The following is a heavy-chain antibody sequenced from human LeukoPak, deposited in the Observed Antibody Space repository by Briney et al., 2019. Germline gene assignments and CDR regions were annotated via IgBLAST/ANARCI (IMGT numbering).Heavy chain of an antibody. CDR3: ARDSAYDSSGFNDY. J-gene: IGHJ4*02. V-gene: IGHV1-18*01. D-gene: IGHD3-22*01. Sequence: ASVKVSFKASGYTFTSYGISWVRQAPGQGLEWMGWISAYNGNTNYAQKLQGRVTMTTDTSTSTAYMELRSLRSDDTAVYYCARDSAYDSSGFNDYWGQGTLVTVSS. CDR2: ISAYNGNT. CDR1: GYTFTSYG.